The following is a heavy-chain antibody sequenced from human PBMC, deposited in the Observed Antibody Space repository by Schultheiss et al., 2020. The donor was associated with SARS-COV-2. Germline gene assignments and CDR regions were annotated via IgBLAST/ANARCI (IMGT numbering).Heavy chain of an antibody. CDR3: ATFGVVTAEDHYYYGMDV. V-gene: IGHV1-46*01. Sequence: ASVKVSCKASGYTFTGYYMHWVRQAPGQGLEWMGGIIPIFGTANYAQKFQGRVTMTRDTSTSTVYMELSSLRSEDTAVYYCATFGVVTAEDHYYYGMDVWGQGTTVTVSS. CDR2: IIPIFGTA. D-gene: IGHD2-21*02. CDR1: GYTFTGYY. J-gene: IGHJ6*02.